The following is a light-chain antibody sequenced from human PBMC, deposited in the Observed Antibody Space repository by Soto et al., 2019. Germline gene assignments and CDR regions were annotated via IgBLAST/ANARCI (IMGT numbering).Light chain of an antibody. CDR3: QPYNSYWT. V-gene: IGKV1-5*03. Sequence: DIQMTQSPSTLSASVGDRVTITCRASQSISSWVAWYQQKPGKAPKLLIYKASSLESGGPSRFSGSGSGTEFTLTISSLQPYDFATYYCQPYNSYWTFGQGTKVEIK. CDR2: KAS. CDR1: QSISSW. J-gene: IGKJ1*01.